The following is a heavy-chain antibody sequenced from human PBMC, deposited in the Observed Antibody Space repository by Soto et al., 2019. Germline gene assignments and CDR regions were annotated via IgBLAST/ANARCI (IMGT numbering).Heavy chain of an antibody. CDR1: GFTFSSYA. J-gene: IGHJ4*02. Sequence: VQLLESGGGLVQPGGSLRLSCAASGFTFSSYAMRWVRQAPVKGLEWVSAISGRGDSTYYADSVKGRFTISRDNSKNTLYLQMNSLRAEDTAVYYCARRGSGSYYDYWGQGTLVTVSS. CDR3: ARRGSGSYYDY. CDR2: ISGRGDST. D-gene: IGHD1-26*01. V-gene: IGHV3-23*01.